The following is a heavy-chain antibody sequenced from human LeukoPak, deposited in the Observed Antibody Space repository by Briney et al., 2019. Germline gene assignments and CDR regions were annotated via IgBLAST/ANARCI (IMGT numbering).Heavy chain of an antibody. D-gene: IGHD2-21*02. Sequence: GGSLRLSCAASGFTFNTYEMNWVRQAPGKGLEWVGRIKSKTDGGTIDYAAPVKGRFTISRDDAKNTLFLQMNSLKTEDTAVYYCTTRVRYCGGDCYPLDYWGQGTLVTVSS. V-gene: IGHV3-15*01. CDR1: GFTFNTYE. CDR3: TTRVRYCGGDCYPLDY. J-gene: IGHJ4*02. CDR2: IKSKTDGGTI.